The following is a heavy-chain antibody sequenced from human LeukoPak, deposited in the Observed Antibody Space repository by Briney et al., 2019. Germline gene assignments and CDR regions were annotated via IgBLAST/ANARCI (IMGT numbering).Heavy chain of an antibody. Sequence: GGSLRLSCAAAGFTFSDYYISWIRQAPGKGLEWVSYISSSGSTIYYADSVKGRFTISRDNAKNSLYLQMSSLRAEDTAVYYCARGFTPGFVDYWGQGTLVTVSS. CDR1: GFTFSDYY. CDR2: ISSSGSTI. J-gene: IGHJ4*02. V-gene: IGHV3-11*01. CDR3: ARGFTPGFVDY. D-gene: IGHD2-15*01.